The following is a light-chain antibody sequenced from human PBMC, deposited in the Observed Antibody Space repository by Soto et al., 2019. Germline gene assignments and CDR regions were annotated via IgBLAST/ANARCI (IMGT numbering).Light chain of an antibody. CDR1: QGISSY. Sequence: CRASQGISSYLGWYQQKPGKAPNLLIYDASTLHSGVPSRFSGGGSGTDFTLTISSLQPDDFATYYCQHYNSYSEAFGQGTKVDI. J-gene: IGKJ1*01. CDR2: DAS. CDR3: QHYNSYSEA. V-gene: IGKV1-9*01.